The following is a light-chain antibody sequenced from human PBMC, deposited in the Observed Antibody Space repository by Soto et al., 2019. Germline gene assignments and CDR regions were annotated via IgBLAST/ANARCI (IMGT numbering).Light chain of an antibody. V-gene: IGKV3-20*01. CDR3: HQYYSSIT. CDR1: QAVDSNF. Sequence: EIVLTQSPGTLSLSPGERATLSCRASQAVDSNFLAWYQQRPGQAPRLLIYGSSRRATGIPDRFSGSGSGTDFTLTINRVGPEDIAVYFCHQYYSSITFGGGTKVEVK. CDR2: GSS. J-gene: IGKJ4*01.